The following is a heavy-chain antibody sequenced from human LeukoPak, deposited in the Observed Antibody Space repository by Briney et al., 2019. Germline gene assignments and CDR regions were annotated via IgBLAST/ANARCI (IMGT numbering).Heavy chain of an antibody. Sequence: SETLSLTCTVSGGSISSYYWSWIRQPPGRGLEWIGYIYYSGSTNYNPSLKSRVTISVDTSKNQFSLKLSSVTAADTAVYYCARGGGSSSWYGYYYYYYGMDVWGQGNPGHRLL. J-gene: IGHJ6*02. CDR2: IYYSGST. CDR1: GGSISSYY. CDR3: ARGGGSSSWYGYYYYYYGMDV. V-gene: IGHV4-59*01. D-gene: IGHD6-13*01.